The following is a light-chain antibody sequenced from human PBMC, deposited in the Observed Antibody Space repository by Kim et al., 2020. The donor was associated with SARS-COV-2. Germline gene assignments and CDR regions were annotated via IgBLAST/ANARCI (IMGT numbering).Light chain of an antibody. J-gene: IGKJ2*01. CDR1: LDIRNY. V-gene: IGKV1-33*01. Sequence: STSVGGRVTITCQASLDIRNYLNWYQQKPGEAPKLLIYDASNLEAGVPSRFRGSGAGSHFTFTISSLQPEDIATYYCQQYDNPPFTFGQGTKLEI. CDR2: DAS. CDR3: QQYDNPPFT.